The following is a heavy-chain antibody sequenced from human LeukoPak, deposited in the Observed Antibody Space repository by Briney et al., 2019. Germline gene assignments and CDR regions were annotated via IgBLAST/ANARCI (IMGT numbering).Heavy chain of an antibody. D-gene: IGHD6-19*01. V-gene: IGHV4-39*01. CDR3: VKSGGYGLIDY. Sequence: PSETLSLTCAVSGASISGSGYYLGWLRQPPGKGLEWSGNIYYTGSTYYNASLQSRVTISIDMSKNQFSLRLSSVTAADTAMYYCVKSGGYGLIDYWGQGTLVTVSS. CDR2: IYYTGST. J-gene: IGHJ4*02. CDR1: GASISGSGYY.